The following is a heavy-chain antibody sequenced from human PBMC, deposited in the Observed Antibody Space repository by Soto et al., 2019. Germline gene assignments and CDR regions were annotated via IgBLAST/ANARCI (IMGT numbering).Heavy chain of an antibody. CDR3: ARVAYPDSSGYYPTPLYFDY. CDR2: INAGNGNT. CDR1: GYTFTSYA. Sequence: GASVKVSCKASGYTFTSYAMHWVRQAPGQRLEWMGWINAGNGNTKYSQKFQGRVTITRDTSASTAYMELSSLRSEDTAVYYCARVAYPDSSGYYPTPLYFDYWGQGTLVTVSS. V-gene: IGHV1-3*01. J-gene: IGHJ4*02. D-gene: IGHD3-22*01.